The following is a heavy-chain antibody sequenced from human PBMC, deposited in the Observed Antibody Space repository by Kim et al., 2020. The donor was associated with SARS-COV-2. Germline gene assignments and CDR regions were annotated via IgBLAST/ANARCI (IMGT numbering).Heavy chain of an antibody. CDR1: GASMSISGYY. D-gene: IGHD5-12*01. CDR3: ARGSVYTWLQGWVHWF. CDR2: IDYSGGT. V-gene: IGHV4-39*01. J-gene: IGHJ5*01. Sequence: SETLSLTCTVTGASMSISGYYWAWIRQSPGKGLEWIGTIDYSGGTNYNPSLKSRLSMSVDSSKSQFSMKLTSVTVADTAGYYCARGSVYTWLQGWVHWF.